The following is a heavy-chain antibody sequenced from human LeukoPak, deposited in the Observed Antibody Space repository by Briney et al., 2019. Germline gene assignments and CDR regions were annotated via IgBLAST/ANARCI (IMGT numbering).Heavy chain of an antibody. Sequence: PGESLKISCKGSGYSFTSYWIGWVRQMPGKGLEWMGIIYPGDSDTRYSPSFQGQVTISADKSISTAYLQWSSLKASDTAMYYCARLTAGAVAGTNNYYYYMDVWGKGTTVTVSS. J-gene: IGHJ6*03. CDR2: IYPGDSDT. D-gene: IGHD6-19*01. V-gene: IGHV5-51*03. CDR3: ARLTAGAVAGTNNYYYYMDV. CDR1: GYSFTSYW.